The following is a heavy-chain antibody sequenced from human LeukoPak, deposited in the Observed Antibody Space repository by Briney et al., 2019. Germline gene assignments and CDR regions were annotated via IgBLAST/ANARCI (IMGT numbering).Heavy chain of an antibody. CDR3: ARHVYGSSTSCYAAFDI. CDR2: IDPSDSHT. V-gene: IGHV5-10-1*01. Sequence: GESLKISCKGSGYRFTSYWISWVRPMPGKGLEWMGRIDPSDSHTKYSPSFQGHVTISADKSISTAYLQWSSMKASDTAMYYCARHVYGSSTSCYAAFDIWGQGTMVTVSS. D-gene: IGHD2-2*01. CDR1: GYRFTSYW. J-gene: IGHJ3*02.